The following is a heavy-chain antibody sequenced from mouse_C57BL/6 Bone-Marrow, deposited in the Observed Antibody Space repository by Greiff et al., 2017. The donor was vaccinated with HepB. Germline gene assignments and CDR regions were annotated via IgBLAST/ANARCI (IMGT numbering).Heavy chain of an antibody. V-gene: IGHV1-64*01. J-gene: IGHJ4*01. Sequence: VQLQQPGAELVKPGASVKLSCKASGYTFTSYWMHWVKQRPGQGLEWIGMIHPNSGSTNYNEKFKSKATLTVDKSSSTAYMQLSSLTSEDSAVYYCARLYQLWDAMDYWGEGTSVTVSS. CDR3: ARLYQLWDAMDY. D-gene: IGHD1-1*02. CDR1: GYTFTSYW. CDR2: IHPNSGST.